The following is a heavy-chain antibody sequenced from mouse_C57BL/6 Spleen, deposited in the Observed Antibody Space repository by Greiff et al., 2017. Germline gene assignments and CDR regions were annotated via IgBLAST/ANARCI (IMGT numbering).Heavy chain of an antibody. Sequence: VQLQESGAELVKPGASVKISCKASGYAFSSYWMNWVKQRPGKGLEWIGQIYPGDGDTNYNGKFKGKATLTADKSSSTAYMQLSSLTSEDSAVYVCARWDVGYAMDYWGQGTSVTVSS. CDR2: IYPGDGDT. CDR3: ARWDVGYAMDY. CDR1: GYAFSSYW. J-gene: IGHJ4*01. D-gene: IGHD4-1*01. V-gene: IGHV1-80*01.